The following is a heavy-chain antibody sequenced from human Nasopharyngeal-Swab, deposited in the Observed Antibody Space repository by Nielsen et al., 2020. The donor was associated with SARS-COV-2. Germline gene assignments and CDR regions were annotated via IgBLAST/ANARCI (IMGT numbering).Heavy chain of an antibody. CDR2: INSDGDTT. CDR1: VFTFSSYL. Sequence: SCASSVFTFSSYLMHFVRHAPGKGLVSVSRINSDGDTTSYADSVKGRFTISRDNAKNTLYLQMSGLRGEDTAVYYCAKGRVGATPYYLDYWGQGTLVTVSS. D-gene: IGHD1-26*01. CDR3: AKGRVGATPYYLDY. V-gene: IGHV3-74*01. J-gene: IGHJ4*02.